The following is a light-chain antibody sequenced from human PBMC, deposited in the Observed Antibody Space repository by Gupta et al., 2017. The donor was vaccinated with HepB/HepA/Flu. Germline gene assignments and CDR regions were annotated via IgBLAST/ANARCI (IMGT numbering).Light chain of an antibody. CDR2: GAS. CDR3: QQYGSSPRT. J-gene: IGKJ1*01. Sequence: EMVLTQSPGPLSLFPGERATLSCRASQSVSSNFLAWYQQKPGQSPRLLIYGASRRATGIPDRFSGSGSGTDFTLTISRLEPEDFAVYYCQQYGSSPRTFGQGTKVEI. CDR1: QSVSSNF. V-gene: IGKV3-20*01.